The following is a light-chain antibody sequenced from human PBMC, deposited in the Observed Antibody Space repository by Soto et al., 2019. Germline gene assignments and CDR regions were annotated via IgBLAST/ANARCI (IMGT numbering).Light chain of an antibody. V-gene: IGLV1-51*02. CDR3: GTWDSSLSAVV. J-gene: IGLJ2*01. CDR2: END. CDR1: SSNIGNNY. Sequence: QSVLTQPPSVSAAPGQQVTISCSGSSSNIGNNYVSWYQQLPGTAPKVLIYENDKRPSGIPDRFSGSKSGTSATLGITGLQTGDEADYYCGTWDSSLSAVVFGGGTKLTVL.